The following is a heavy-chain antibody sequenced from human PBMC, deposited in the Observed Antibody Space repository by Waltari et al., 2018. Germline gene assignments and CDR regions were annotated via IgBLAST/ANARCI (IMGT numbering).Heavy chain of an antibody. J-gene: IGHJ3*02. Sequence: EVQLVETGGGLIQPGGSLRLSCAASGFTVSSNYMSWVRQAPGKGLEWVSVIYSGGSTYYADSVKGRFTISRDNSKNTLYLQMNSLRAEDTAVYYCASTLYGGNSGSAFDIWGQGTMVTVSS. CDR3: ASTLYGGNSGSAFDI. D-gene: IGHD2-21*02. V-gene: IGHV3-53*02. CDR1: GFTVSSNY. CDR2: IYSGGST.